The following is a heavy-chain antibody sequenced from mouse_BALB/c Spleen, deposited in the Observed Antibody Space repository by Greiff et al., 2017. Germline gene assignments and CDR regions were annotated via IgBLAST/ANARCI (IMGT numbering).Heavy chain of an antibody. Sequence: EVQRVESGGGLVQPGGSLKLSGAASGFTFSSYTMSWVRQTPEKRLEWVAYISNGGGSTYYPDTVKGRFTISRDNAKNTLYLQMSSLKSEDTAMYYCARHWDYFDYWGQGTTLTVSS. V-gene: IGHV5-12-2*01. CDR3: ARHWDYFDY. D-gene: IGHD4-1*01. CDR2: ISNGGGST. CDR1: GFTFSSYT. J-gene: IGHJ2*01.